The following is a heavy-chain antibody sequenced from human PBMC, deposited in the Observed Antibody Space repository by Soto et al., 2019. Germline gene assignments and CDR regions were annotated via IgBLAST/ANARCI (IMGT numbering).Heavy chain of an antibody. J-gene: IGHJ4*02. Sequence: EVQLVESGGGLVKPGGSLRLSCAASGFTFSSYSMNWVRQAPGKGLEWVSSISSSSTYIYYADSVKGRFTISRDNAKNSLHLQMNSLRAEDTAVYYCARDREKYCSSTSCPFDYWGQGTLVTVSS. D-gene: IGHD2-2*01. CDR3: ARDREKYCSSTSCPFDY. CDR2: ISSSSTYI. CDR1: GFTFSSYS. V-gene: IGHV3-21*01.